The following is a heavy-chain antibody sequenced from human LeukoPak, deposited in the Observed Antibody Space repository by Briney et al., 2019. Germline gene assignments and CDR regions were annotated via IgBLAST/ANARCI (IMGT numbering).Heavy chain of an antibody. CDR2: FGISGTI. CDR3: ASYGFYPY. J-gene: IGHJ4*02. Sequence: PGGSLRLSYAVSGFTVSANDKDWVGQAPGEGPEWIAYFGISGTIYYADSVRGRFTISRDSAKNSLHLEMNSLRVDDTARYYCASYGFYPYWGQGTPVTVSS. CDR1: GFTVSAND. D-gene: IGHD3-3*01. V-gene: IGHV3-69-1*01.